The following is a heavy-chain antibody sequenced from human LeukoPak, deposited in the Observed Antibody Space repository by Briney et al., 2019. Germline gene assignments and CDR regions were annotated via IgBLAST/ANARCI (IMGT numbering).Heavy chain of an antibody. D-gene: IGHD3-10*01. CDR2: ISSSSSYI. CDR1: GFTFSSYS. Sequence: PGGSLRLSCAASGFTFSSYSMNWVRQAPGKGLEWVSSISSSSSYIYYADSVKGRFTISRDNAKNSLYLQMNSLRAEDTAVYYCARGSKYYYGSVYWGQGTLVTVSS. J-gene: IGHJ4*02. CDR3: ARGSKYYYGSVY. V-gene: IGHV3-21*01.